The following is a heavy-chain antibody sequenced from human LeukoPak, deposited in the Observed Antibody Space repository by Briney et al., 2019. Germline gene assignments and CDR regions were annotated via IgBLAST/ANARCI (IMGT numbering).Heavy chain of an antibody. CDR3: ARHSGWAFDS. CDR2: ISGSGGST. CDR1: GFTFSSYA. V-gene: IGHV3-23*01. D-gene: IGHD6-19*01. Sequence: GGSLRLSCAASGFTFSSYAMSWVRQAPGKGLEWVSAISGSGGSTYYADSVKGRFTISRDNAKNSLYLQMNSLRVEDTALYYCARHSGWAFDSWGQGTLVTVSS. J-gene: IGHJ4*02.